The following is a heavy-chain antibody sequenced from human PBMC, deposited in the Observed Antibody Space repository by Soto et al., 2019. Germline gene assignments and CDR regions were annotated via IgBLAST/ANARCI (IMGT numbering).Heavy chain of an antibody. V-gene: IGHV3-23*01. CDR3: AKDWGLGDSSGWYPSWSPYYYYYMDV. J-gene: IGHJ6*03. D-gene: IGHD6-19*01. CDR1: GFTFSSYA. Sequence: GGSLRLSCAASGFTFSSYAMSWVRQAPGKGLEWVSAISGSGGSTYYADSVKGRFTISRDNSKNTLYLQMNSLRAEDTAVYYCAKDWGLGDSSGWYPSWSPYYYYYMDVWGKGTTVTVSS. CDR2: ISGSGGST.